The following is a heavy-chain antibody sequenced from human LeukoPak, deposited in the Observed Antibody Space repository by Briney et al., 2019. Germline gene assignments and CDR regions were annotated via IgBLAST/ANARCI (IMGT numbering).Heavy chain of an antibody. D-gene: IGHD3-9*01. Sequence: ASVKVSCKASGYTSTGYYMHWVRQAPGQGLEWMGWINPNSGGTNYAQKFQGRVTMTRDTSISTAYMELSRLRSDDTAVYYCASSPDYDILTGSPLDAFHIWGQGTMVTVSS. CDR3: ASSPDYDILTGSPLDAFHI. CDR1: GYTSTGYY. J-gene: IGHJ3*02. CDR2: INPNSGGT. V-gene: IGHV1-2*02.